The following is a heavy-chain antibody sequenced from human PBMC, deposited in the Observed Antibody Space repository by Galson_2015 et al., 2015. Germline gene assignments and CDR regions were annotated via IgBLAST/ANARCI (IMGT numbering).Heavy chain of an antibody. D-gene: IGHD2-8*02. Sequence: SLRLSCAASGFTSSSYVMHWVRQAPGKGLEWVALISYDGSNEYYADPVKGRFTISRDNSRNTLYLEMNNLGAADTAVYYCARDVSADLGYCTGGVCHIRSAAFDMWGQGKMVIVSS. CDR1: GFTSSSYV. J-gene: IGHJ3*02. CDR2: ISYDGSNE. CDR3: ARDVSADLGYCTGGVCHIRSAAFDM. V-gene: IGHV3-30*01.